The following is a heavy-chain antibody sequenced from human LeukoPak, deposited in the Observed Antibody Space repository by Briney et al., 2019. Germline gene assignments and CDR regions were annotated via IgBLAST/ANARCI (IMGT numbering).Heavy chain of an antibody. V-gene: IGHV1-2*02. CDR1: GFTFTDYY. D-gene: IGHD5-18*01. Sequence: GASVRVSCKASGFTFTDYYMHWVRQAPGQGLEWMGWISPNSGGTNCAQKFQGRVSMTRDTSIRTAYMELSSLRSDDTAVYYCAREDRYSYHFWGQGTLVTVSS. CDR2: ISPNSGGT. J-gene: IGHJ4*02. CDR3: AREDRYSYHF.